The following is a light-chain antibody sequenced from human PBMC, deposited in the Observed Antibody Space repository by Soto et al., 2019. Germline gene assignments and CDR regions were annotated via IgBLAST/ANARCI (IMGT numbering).Light chain of an antibody. J-gene: IGKJ4*01. CDR3: QQYASSPPT. CDR1: QSVSRSY. V-gene: IGKV3-20*01. CDR2: GAS. Sequence: EIVLTQSPGTLSLSPGERATLSCRASQSVSRSYLAWYQQKPGQPPRLLIYGASNRATGIPDRFSGSGSGTDFTLNIGRLEPEDFAVYYCQQYASSPPTFGGGTKVEIK.